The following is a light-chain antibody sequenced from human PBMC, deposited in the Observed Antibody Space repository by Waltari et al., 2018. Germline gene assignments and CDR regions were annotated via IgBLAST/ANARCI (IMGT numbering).Light chain of an antibody. CDR2: DVS. V-gene: IGLV2-14*03. Sequence: QSALTQPASVSGSPGQSIAISCSGSSPDIGAHDFVSCYQQHPGIAPKLIIFDVSSRPSGISYRFSGSKFGNTASLTIFGLQAEDEADYYCSSYTRGRTYVFGSGTKVTVL. CDR1: SPDIGAHDF. CDR3: SSYTRGRTYV. J-gene: IGLJ1*01.